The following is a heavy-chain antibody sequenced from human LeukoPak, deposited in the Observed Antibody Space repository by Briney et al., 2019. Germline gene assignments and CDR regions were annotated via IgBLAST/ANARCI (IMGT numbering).Heavy chain of an antibody. V-gene: IGHV4-39*07. D-gene: IGHD5-18*01. CDR2: IFYSGIT. Sequence: SETLSLTCTVSGGSIRSSTYYWGWIGQPPGKGLEWIGSIFYSGITYYNPSLKSPVTISVDTSQNQFSLKLTSVTAADTAVYYCARDPGRAYSYGSFDYWGQGSLVTVSS. CDR1: GGSIRSSTYY. CDR3: ARDPGRAYSYGSFDY. J-gene: IGHJ4*02.